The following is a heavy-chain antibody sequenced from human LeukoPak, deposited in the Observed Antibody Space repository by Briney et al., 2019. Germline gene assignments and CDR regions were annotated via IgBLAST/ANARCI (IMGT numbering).Heavy chain of an antibody. CDR3: ARIHTGNYYDRRGYYYEYYFDY. CDR1: GFTFSSYS. J-gene: IGHJ4*02. CDR2: ISSNGGNT. V-gene: IGHV3-64*01. D-gene: IGHD3-22*01. Sequence: GGSLRLSCAASGFTFSSYSMHWVRQAPGKGLEYVSAISSNGGNTYYANSVKGRFTISRDNSKNTLYLQMGSLRAEDMAVYYCARIHTGNYYDRRGYYYEYYFDYWGQGTLVTVSS.